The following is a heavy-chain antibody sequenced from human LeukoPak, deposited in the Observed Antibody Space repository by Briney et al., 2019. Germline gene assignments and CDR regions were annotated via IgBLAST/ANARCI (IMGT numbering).Heavy chain of an antibody. J-gene: IGHJ6*03. V-gene: IGHV1-69*05. CDR3: ARDLMPRDRSGYYLLGYYYYMDV. CDR2: IIPIFGTA. Sequence: GASVKVSCKASGGTFSSYAISWVRQAPGQGLEWMGGIIPIFGTANYAQKFQGRVTITTDESTSTAYMELSSLRSEGTAVYYCARDLMPRDRSGYYLLGYYYYMDVWGKGTTVTVSS. CDR1: GGTFSSYA. D-gene: IGHD3-3*01.